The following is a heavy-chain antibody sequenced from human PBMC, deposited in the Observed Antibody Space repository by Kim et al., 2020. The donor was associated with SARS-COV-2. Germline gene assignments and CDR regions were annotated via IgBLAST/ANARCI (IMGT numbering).Heavy chain of an antibody. J-gene: IGHJ4*02. CDR3: AREGSLGYCSSTSCPGFDY. V-gene: IGHV3-30*07. Sequence: RFTISRDNSKNTLYLQMISLRAEDTAVYYCAREGSLGYCSSTSCPGFDYWGQGTLVTVSS. D-gene: IGHD2-2*01.